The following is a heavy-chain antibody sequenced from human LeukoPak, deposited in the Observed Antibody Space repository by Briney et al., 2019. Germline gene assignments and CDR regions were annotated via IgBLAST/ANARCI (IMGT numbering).Heavy chain of an antibody. V-gene: IGHV3-7*01. CDR1: GFTFSSFW. CDR3: ARAMGTLGVSNFRAGRKHFYSSMDL. CDR2: IKQDESEI. Sequence: GGSLRLSCAASGFTFSSFWMTWVRQAPGKGLEWLANIKQDESEISYGASVKGRFTISRDNANNLLFLTMTRLRGEDTALYYWARAMGTLGVSNFRAGRKHFYSSMDLWGKGTAVTVSS. J-gene: IGHJ6*04. D-gene: IGHD2-15*01.